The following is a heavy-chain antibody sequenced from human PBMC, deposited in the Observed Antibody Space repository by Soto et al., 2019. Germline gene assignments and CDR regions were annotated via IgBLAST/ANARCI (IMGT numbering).Heavy chain of an antibody. CDR1: GFNVNSDY. D-gene: IGHD2-21*02. V-gene: IGHV3-53*01. Sequence: GGALRLSCAASGFNVNSDYMNWVRQTPGKGLEWVASIYSGETTYYADSVRGRFTISSDKSKNTLYFQLSSLRIEDTAVYYCTRDGRGLGRLSLFEYWGQGVLVTVSS. J-gene: IGHJ4*02. CDR2: IYSGETT. CDR3: TRDGRGLGRLSLFEY.